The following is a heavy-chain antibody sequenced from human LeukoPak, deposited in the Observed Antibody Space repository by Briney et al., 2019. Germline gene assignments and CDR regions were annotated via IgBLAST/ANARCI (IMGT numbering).Heavy chain of an antibody. V-gene: IGHV4-59*08. CDR3: ARHSVNHYDNWFAP. CDR1: GGSISTYY. J-gene: IGHJ5*02. Sequence: PSETLSLTCTVSGGSISTYYWSWIRQPPGKGLEWIGYIYSGSTNYNPSLKSRVTISVDTSKNQFSLKLSSVTAADTAVYYCARHSVNHYDNWFAPWGQGTLVTVSS. D-gene: IGHD1-14*01. CDR2: IYSGST.